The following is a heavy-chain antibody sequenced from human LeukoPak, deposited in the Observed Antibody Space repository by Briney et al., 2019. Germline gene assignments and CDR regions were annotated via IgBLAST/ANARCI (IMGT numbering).Heavy chain of an antibody. CDR2: TYYKSKWSS. D-gene: IGHD6-19*01. CDR3: ARDDGWYRFDS. CDR1: GDSVSSNNVA. Sequence: SQTLSLTCAISGDSVSSNNVAWHWIRQSPSRGLEWLGRTYYKSKWSSEYEPSVKSRISINPDTSKNQFSLQLSSVTPEDTAVYYCARDDGWYRFDSWGQGTLVIVSS. J-gene: IGHJ4*02. V-gene: IGHV6-1*01.